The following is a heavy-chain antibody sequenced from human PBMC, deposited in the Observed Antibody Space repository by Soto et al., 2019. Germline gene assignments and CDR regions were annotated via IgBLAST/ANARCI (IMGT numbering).Heavy chain of an antibody. CDR3: AGLSYYYDSSATRSDY. Sequence: SETLSLTCTVSGGSISSGDYYWRWIRQPPGKGLEWIRYIYYSGSTYYNPSLRSRVTISVDTSKNQFSLKLSSVTAADTAVYYCAGLSYYYDSSATRSDYWGQGTLVTVSS. J-gene: IGHJ4*02. D-gene: IGHD3-22*01. V-gene: IGHV4-30-4*01. CDR2: IYYSGST. CDR1: GGSISSGDYY.